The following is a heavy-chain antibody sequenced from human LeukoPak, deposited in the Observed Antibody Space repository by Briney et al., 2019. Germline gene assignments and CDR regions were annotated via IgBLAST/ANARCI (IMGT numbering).Heavy chain of an antibody. CDR3: AKDRATYGDQPYFDY. Sequence: GGSLRLSCAASGSTFDDYAMHWVRQAPGKGLEWVSGISWNSGSIGYADSVKGRFTISRDNAKNSLYLQMNSLRAEDTALYYCAKDRATYGDQPYFDYWGQGTLVTVSS. D-gene: IGHD4-17*01. CDR1: GSTFDDYA. J-gene: IGHJ4*02. V-gene: IGHV3-9*01. CDR2: ISWNSGSI.